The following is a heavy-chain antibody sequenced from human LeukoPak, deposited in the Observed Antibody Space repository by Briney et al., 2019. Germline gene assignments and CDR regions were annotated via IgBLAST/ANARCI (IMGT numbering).Heavy chain of an antibody. V-gene: IGHV1-8*01. D-gene: IGHD3-9*01. Sequence: ASVKVSCKASGYTFTTYDINWVRQAPGQGREWMGWMNPYSGNTGYAQKLQGRVTMTGNTSISTAYMELSSLRSEDTAAYYCARGHIPVVIRSLDWSGHYYMDVWGKGTTVTVSS. CDR3: ARGHIPVVIRSLDWSGHYYMDV. J-gene: IGHJ6*03. CDR2: MNPYSGNT. CDR1: GYTFTTYD.